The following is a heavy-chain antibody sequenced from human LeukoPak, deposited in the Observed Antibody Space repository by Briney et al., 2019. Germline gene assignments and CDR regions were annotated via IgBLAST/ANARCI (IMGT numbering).Heavy chain of an antibody. CDR2: IMPVFGTP. V-gene: IGHV1-69*05. Sequence: ASVKVSCKASGYTFTGYYMHWVRRAPGQGLEWMGGIMPVFGTPDYAQKFQGRVTISTDEFTSTVYMELNSLRSEDTAVYYCARGPLYPSTVASPGWYFDLWGRGTLVTVSS. D-gene: IGHD5/OR15-5a*01. J-gene: IGHJ2*01. CDR3: ARGPLYPSTVASPGWYFDL. CDR1: GYTFTGYY.